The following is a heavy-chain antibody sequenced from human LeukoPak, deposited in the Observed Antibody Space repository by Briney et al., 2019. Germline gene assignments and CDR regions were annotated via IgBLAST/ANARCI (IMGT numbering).Heavy chain of an antibody. Sequence: SETLSLTCTVSGYSISSGYSWGGIRQPPGKGLEGIGSTYHSGSTYYNPSLKSRVTISVDTSKNQFSLKLSSVTAADTAVYYCARDGYDSSGYYRHDAFDIWGQGTMVTVSS. CDR1: GYSISSGYS. CDR3: ARDGYDSSGYYRHDAFDI. J-gene: IGHJ3*02. CDR2: TYHSGST. D-gene: IGHD3-22*01. V-gene: IGHV4-38-2*02.